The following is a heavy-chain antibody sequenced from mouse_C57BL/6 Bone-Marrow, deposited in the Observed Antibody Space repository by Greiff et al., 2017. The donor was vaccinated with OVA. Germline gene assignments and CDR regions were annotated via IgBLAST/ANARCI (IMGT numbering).Heavy chain of an antibody. Sequence: VQLVESGPGLVAPSQSLSITCTVSGFSLTSYGVHWVRQPPGKGLEWLVVIWSDGSTTYNSALKSRLSISKDNSKSQVFLKMNSLQTDDTAMYYCARPQMGRGGYAMDYWGQGTSVTVSS. V-gene: IGHV2-6*03. J-gene: IGHJ4*01. CDR1: GFSLTSYG. CDR3: ARPQMGRGGYAMDY. D-gene: IGHD4-1*01. CDR2: IWSDGST.